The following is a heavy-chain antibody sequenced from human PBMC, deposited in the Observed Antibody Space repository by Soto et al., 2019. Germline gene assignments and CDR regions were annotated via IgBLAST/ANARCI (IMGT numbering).Heavy chain of an antibody. J-gene: IGHJ5*02. D-gene: IGHD3-3*01. CDR2: IWYDGSNK. CDR3: AREYYDFWSGYLNWFDP. V-gene: IGHV3-33*01. CDR1: GFTFSSYG. Sequence: PGGSMRLSCAASGFTFSSYGMHWVRQAPGKGLEWVAVIWYDGSNKYYADSVKGRFTISRDNSKNTLYLQMNSLGAEDTAVYYCAREYYDFWSGYLNWFDPWGQGTLVTVSS.